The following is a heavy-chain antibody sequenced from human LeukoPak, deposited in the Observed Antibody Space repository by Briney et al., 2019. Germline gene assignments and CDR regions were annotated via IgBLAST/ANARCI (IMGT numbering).Heavy chain of an antibody. Sequence: GGSLRLSCAASGFTFNNFWMHWVRQAPGKGLEWVANIRQDGNEKYYVDSVKGRFTISRDNAKHSLYLQMNSLRAEDTALYYCARDKGADEGSKFDYWGQGTLVTVSS. V-gene: IGHV3-7*03. CDR2: IRQDGNEK. D-gene: IGHD1-26*01. J-gene: IGHJ4*02. CDR1: GFTFNNFW. CDR3: ARDKGADEGSKFDY.